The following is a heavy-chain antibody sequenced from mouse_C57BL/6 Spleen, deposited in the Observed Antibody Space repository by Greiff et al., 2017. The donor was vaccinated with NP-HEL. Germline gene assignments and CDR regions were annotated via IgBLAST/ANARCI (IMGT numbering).Heavy chain of an antibody. J-gene: IGHJ3*01. CDR3: ARPYGYDERGPFAY. Sequence: EVKLVESGGGLVKPGGSLKLSCAASGFTFSDYGMHWVRPAPGKGLEWVAYISRGSSPFYYADTVKGRFTISRDNAKNTLFLQMTSLRSEDTAMYYCARPYGYDERGPFAYWGQGTLVTVSA. D-gene: IGHD2-2*01. CDR2: ISRGSSPF. CDR1: GFTFSDYG. V-gene: IGHV5-17*01.